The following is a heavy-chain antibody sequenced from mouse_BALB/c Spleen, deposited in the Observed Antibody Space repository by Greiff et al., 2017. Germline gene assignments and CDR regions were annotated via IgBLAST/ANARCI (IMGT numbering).Heavy chain of an antibody. V-gene: IGHV5-9-3*01. J-gene: IGHJ4*01. CDR3: ARHEGQDYSYAMDY. D-gene: IGHD2-4*01. CDR2: ISSGGSYT. Sequence: DVKLVESGGGLVKPGGSLKLSCAASGFTFSSYAMSWVRQTPEKRLEWVATISSGGSYTYYPDSVKGRFTISRDNAKNTLYLQMSSLRSEDTAMYYCARHEGQDYSYAMDYWGQGTSVTVSS. CDR1: GFTFSSYA.